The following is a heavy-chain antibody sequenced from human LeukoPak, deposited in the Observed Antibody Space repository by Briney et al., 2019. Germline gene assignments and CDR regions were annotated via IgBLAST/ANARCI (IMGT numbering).Heavy chain of an antibody. CDR3: AKTVLEWISRNYYMDV. V-gene: IGHV1-69*01. CDR1: GGTFSSYA. CDR2: IIPIFGTA. J-gene: IGHJ6*03. D-gene: IGHD3-3*01. Sequence: ASVKVSCKASGGTFSSYAISWVRQAPGQGLEWMGGIIPIFGTANYAQKFQGRVTITADESTSTAYMELSSLRSEDTAVYYCAKTVLEWISRNYYMDVWGKGTTVTVSS.